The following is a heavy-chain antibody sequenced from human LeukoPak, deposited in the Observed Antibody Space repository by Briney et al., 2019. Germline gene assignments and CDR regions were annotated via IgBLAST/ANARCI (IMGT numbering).Heavy chain of an antibody. CDR3: ARATDYGDSYYFDH. CDR1: GGSISSYH. V-gene: IGHV4-59*01. Sequence: SESLSLTCTVSGGSISSYHWSWFRQAPGKGLEWIGYIYDSGSTNFNPSLKSRVTISVDTSKNQFSLKLSSVTAADTAVYYCARATDYGDSYYFDHWGQGTPVTVSS. J-gene: IGHJ4*02. CDR2: IYDSGST. D-gene: IGHD4/OR15-4a*01.